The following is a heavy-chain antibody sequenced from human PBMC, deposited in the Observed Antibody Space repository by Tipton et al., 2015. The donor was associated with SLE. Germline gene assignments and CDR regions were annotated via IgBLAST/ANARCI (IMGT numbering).Heavy chain of an antibody. CDR3: AREEENDFWSGCDAFDI. CDR2: IYYSGST. J-gene: IGHJ3*02. Sequence: LRLSCAVSGGSISSGGYHWSWIRQHPGKGLEWIGYIYYSGSTYYNPSLKSRVTISVDTSKNQFSLKLSTVTAADTAVYYCAREEENDFWSGCDAFDIWGQGTMVTVSS. D-gene: IGHD3-3*01. V-gene: IGHV4-31*02. CDR1: GGSISSGGYH.